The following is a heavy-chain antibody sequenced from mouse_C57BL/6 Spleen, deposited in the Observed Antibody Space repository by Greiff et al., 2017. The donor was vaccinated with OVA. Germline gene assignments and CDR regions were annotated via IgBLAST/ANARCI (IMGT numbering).Heavy chain of an antibody. V-gene: IGHV5-4*01. J-gene: IGHJ2*01. CDR3: ASLYGSSYFDD. CDR2: ISDGGSYT. Sequence: EVQGVESGGGLVKPGGSLKLSCAASGFTFSSYAMSWVRQTPEQRLEWVATISDGGSYTYYPDNVTGRFTISRDNSKTNLYLQMSHLKSEDTAMYYCASLYGSSYFDDWGQGTTLTVSA. D-gene: IGHD1-1*01. CDR1: GFTFSSYA.